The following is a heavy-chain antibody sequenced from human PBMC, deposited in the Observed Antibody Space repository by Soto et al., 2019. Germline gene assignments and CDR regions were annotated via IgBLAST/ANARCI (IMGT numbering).Heavy chain of an antibody. CDR3: AHRVLRTVFGLVTTTAIYFDV. J-gene: IGHJ4*02. V-gene: IGHV2-5*02. D-gene: IGHD3-3*01. CDR2: IYWDDDK. CDR1: GFSLTTSGVG. Sequence: QITLNESGPTVVRPTETLTLTCRFSGFSLTTSGVGVGWIRQSPGKAPEWLALIYWDDDKRYSASLKSRLTITKDTSKIQVVLTVSDLYPTDTATYYCAHRVLRTVFGLVTTTAIYFDVWGQGTPVAVSS.